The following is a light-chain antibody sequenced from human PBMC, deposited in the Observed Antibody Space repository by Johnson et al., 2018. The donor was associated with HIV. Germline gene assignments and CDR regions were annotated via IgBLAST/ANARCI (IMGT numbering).Light chain of an antibody. CDR2: ENN. CDR3: ETWDNSLNVGHV. J-gene: IGLJ1*01. V-gene: IGLV1-51*02. CDR1: SSNIGNND. Sequence: QSVLTQPPSVSAAPGQKVTISCSGSSSNIGNNDVSWYQQLPGTAPKLLIYENNKRPSGIPDRFSGSKSGTSATLGITGLQTGDEADYYCETWDNSLNVGHVFGTGTKVTVL.